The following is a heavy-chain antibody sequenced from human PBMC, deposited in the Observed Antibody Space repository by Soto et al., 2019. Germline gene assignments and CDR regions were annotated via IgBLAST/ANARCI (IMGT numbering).Heavy chain of an antibody. D-gene: IGHD3-22*01. CDR3: ATLSSGDYYNYFDY. CDR2: LYRGGTT. CDR1: GFAVTSTY. Sequence: PGGSLRLSCAASGFAVTSTYMTWVRRAPGKGLEWVSVLYRGGTTDYAASVKGRFTISRDDSKNTLYLQMSSLRAEDTAVYYCATLSSGDYYNYFDYWGQGALVTVSS. V-gene: IGHV3-66*01. J-gene: IGHJ4*02.